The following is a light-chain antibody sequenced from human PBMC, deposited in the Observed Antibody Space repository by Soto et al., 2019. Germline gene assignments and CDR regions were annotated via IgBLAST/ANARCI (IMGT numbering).Light chain of an antibody. Sequence: QSALTQPPSVSGSPGQSVTISCTGTSSDVGRYNRVSWYQQPPGAAPKLMIYEVYNRPSGVPDRFSGSKSGNTASLTISGLQAEDEADYYCSLYTSSSTLVFGGGTKVTVL. V-gene: IGLV2-18*01. CDR1: SSDVGRYNR. CDR2: EVY. J-gene: IGLJ3*02. CDR3: SLYTSSSTLV.